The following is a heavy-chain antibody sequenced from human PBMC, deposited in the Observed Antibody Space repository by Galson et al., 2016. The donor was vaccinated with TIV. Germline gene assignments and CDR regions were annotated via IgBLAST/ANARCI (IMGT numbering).Heavy chain of an antibody. Sequence: TCAVSGGSISSYYWSWIRQPPGKGLEWIGYIYSSGNTNYKPSLQSRVTMSLDTSKNQFSLRLNSVTAADTAVYYCARDRGGARTGVYDYWGQGTLVTVSS. J-gene: IGHJ4*02. CDR1: GGSISSYY. V-gene: IGHV4-59*01. CDR2: IYSSGNT. CDR3: ARDRGGARTGVYDY. D-gene: IGHD3/OR15-3a*01.